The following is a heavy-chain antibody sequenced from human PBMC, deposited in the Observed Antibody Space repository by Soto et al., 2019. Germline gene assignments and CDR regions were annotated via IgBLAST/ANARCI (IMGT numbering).Heavy chain of an antibody. Sequence: EVQLVESGGGLVKPGGSLRLSCAASGFTFSSYSMNWVRQAPGKGLEWVSSISSSSSYIYYADSVKGRFTISRDNAKNSLYRQMNSLRAEDTAVYYCARDYSSSWLCQHWGQGTLVTVSS. CDR2: ISSSSSYI. CDR1: GFTFSSYS. D-gene: IGHD6-13*01. V-gene: IGHV3-21*01. J-gene: IGHJ1*01. CDR3: ARDYSSSWLCQH.